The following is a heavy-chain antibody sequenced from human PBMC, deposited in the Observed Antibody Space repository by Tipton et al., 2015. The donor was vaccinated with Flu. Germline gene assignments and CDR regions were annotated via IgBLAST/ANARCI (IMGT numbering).Heavy chain of an antibody. J-gene: IGHJ5*02. CDR2: IYFGGST. CDR1: SGSIRSYY. V-gene: IGHV4-59*01. Sequence: LRLSCTVSSGSIRSYYWSWIRQPPGKGLEWIGYIYFGGSTNYNPSLKSRVTISLDTFKNQFSLKLTSVTSADTAVYYCARGAYYGLGVGWFDPWGQGTLVTVSS. D-gene: IGHD3-10*01. CDR3: ARGAYYGLGVGWFDP.